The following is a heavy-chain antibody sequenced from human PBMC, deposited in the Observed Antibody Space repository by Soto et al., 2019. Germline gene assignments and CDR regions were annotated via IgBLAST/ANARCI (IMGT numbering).Heavy chain of an antibody. D-gene: IGHD6-13*01. Sequence: GGSLRLSCAASGFTFSSYWMHWVRQAPGKGLVWVSRINSDGSSTGYADSVKGRFTISRDNAKNTLYLQMNSLRAEDTAVYYCERDIADGYYYYGIDVWGQGTTVTVSS. CDR2: INSDGSST. V-gene: IGHV3-74*01. CDR1: GFTFSSYW. J-gene: IGHJ6*02. CDR3: ERDIADGYYYYGIDV.